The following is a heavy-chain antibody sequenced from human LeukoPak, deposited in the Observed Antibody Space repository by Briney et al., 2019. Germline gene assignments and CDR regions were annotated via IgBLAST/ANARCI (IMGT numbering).Heavy chain of an antibody. D-gene: IGHD2-21*02. CDR1: GFTFSSYA. CDR3: AKGGHIVVVTARRYYFDY. J-gene: IGHJ4*02. CDR2: ISGSGGST. V-gene: IGHV3-23*01. Sequence: PGGSLRLSCAASGFTFSSYAMSWVRQAPGKGLEWVSAISGSGGSTYYADSVKGRFTISRDNSKNTLYLQMNSLRAEDTAVYYCAKGGHIVVVTARRYYFDYWGQGTLVTVSS.